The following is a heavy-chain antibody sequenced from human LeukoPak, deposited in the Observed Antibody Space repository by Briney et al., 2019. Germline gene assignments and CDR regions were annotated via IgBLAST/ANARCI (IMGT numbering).Heavy chain of an antibody. CDR3: ARDSYDILTGYYGHYFDY. J-gene: IGHJ4*02. D-gene: IGHD3-9*01. V-gene: IGHV3-21*01. CDR2: ISSSSSYI. Sequence: GVSLRLSCAASGFTFSSYSMNWVRQAPGKGLEWVSSISSSSSYIYYADSVKGRFTISRDNAKNSLYLQMNSLRAEDTAVYYCARDSYDILTGYYGHYFDYWGQGTLVTVSS. CDR1: GFTFSSYS.